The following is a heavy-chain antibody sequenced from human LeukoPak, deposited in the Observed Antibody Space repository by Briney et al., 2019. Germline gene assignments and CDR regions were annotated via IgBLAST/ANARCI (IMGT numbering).Heavy chain of an antibody. J-gene: IGHJ6*03. V-gene: IGHV4-39*07. CDR1: GGSIRSSTYY. D-gene: IGHD3-3*01. CDR2: ISYSGTT. Sequence: PSETLSLTCTVSGGSIRSSTYYWGWIRQPPGKGLEWIGSISYSGTTYYNPSLKGRVTISVDTSKNQFSLKLSSVTAADTAVYYCARVRYDFWSGYLAVGGYMDVWGKGTTVTVSS. CDR3: ARVRYDFWSGYLAVGGYMDV.